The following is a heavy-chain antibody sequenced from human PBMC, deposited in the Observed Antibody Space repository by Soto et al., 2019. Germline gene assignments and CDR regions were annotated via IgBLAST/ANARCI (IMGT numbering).Heavy chain of an antibody. V-gene: IGHV1-18*01. CDR1: GYTFTSYG. D-gene: IGHD2-21*02. Sequence: ASVKVSCKASGYTFTSYGISWVRQAPGQGLEWMGWISAYNGNTNYAQKLQGRVTMTTDTSTSTAYMELRSLRSDDTAVYYCARDGHIVVVTATPFDYWGQGTLVTVSS. J-gene: IGHJ4*02. CDR2: ISAYNGNT. CDR3: ARDGHIVVVTATPFDY.